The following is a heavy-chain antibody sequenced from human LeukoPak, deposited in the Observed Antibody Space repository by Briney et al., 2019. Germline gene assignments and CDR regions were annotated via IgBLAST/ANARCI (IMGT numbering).Heavy chain of an antibody. Sequence: SETLSLTCTVSGGSFSSTNYYWGWIRRPPGKGLEWIGSIFYSGSTYYNPPLKSRVTISVDTSKNHISLRMSSVTAADTAVYYCARHPSMTTALFDYWGQGTLVTVSS. CDR2: IFYSGST. D-gene: IGHD4-17*01. V-gene: IGHV4-39*01. J-gene: IGHJ4*02. CDR3: ARHPSMTTALFDY. CDR1: GGSFSSTNYY.